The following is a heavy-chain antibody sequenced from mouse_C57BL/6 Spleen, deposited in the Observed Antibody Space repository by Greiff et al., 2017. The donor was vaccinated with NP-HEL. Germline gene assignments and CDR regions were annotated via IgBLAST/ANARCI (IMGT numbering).Heavy chain of an antibody. J-gene: IGHJ3*01. CDR2: IDPSDSYT. CDR3: ANYGNYFAY. D-gene: IGHD2-1*01. Sequence: QVHVKQPGAELVKPGASVKLSCKASGYTFTSYWMQWVKQRPGQGLEWIGEIDPSDSYTNYNQKFKGKATLTVDTSSSTAYMQLSSLTSEDSAVYYCANYGNYFAYWGQGTLVTVSA. V-gene: IGHV1-50*01. CDR1: GYTFTSYW.